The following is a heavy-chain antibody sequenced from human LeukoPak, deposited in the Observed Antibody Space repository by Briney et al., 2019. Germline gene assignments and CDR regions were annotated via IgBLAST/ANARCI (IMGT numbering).Heavy chain of an antibody. Sequence: AASVKVSCNASGGTFSSYAISWVRQAPGQGLEWMGRIIPIFGTANYAQKFQGGVTITTDESTSTAYMELSSLRSEDTAVYYCARDRWGYSYEYYFDYWGQGTLVTVSS. CDR2: IIPIFGTA. CDR1: GGTFSSYA. V-gene: IGHV1-69*05. D-gene: IGHD5-18*01. CDR3: ARDRWGYSYEYYFDY. J-gene: IGHJ4*02.